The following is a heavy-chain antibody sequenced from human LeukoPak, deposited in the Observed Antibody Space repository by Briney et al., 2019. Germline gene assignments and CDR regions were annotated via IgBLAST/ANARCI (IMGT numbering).Heavy chain of an antibody. CDR2: ITSSGSYT. V-gene: IGHV3-11*05. Sequence: GGSLRPSCAASGFTFSDYYMSWIRQAPGKGLEWVSYITSSGSYTNYADSVKGRFTISRDNANNSLFLQMNSLRAEDTAVYYCARGAYYFDYWGQGTLVTVSS. CDR1: GFTFSDYY. J-gene: IGHJ4*02. CDR3: ARGAYYFDY.